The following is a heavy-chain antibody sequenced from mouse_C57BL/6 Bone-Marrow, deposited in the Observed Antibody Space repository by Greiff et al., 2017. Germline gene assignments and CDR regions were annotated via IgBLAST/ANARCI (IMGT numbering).Heavy chain of an antibody. V-gene: IGHV5-12*01. J-gene: IGHJ1*03. CDR2: ISNGGGST. D-gene: IGHD4-1*01. CDR1: GFTFSDYY. CDR3: ARHESLGLIWYFDV. Sequence: EVQRVESGGGLVQPGGSLKLSCAASGFTFSDYYMYWVRQTPEKRLEWVAYISNGGGSTYYPDTVKGRFTISRDNAKNTLYLQMSRLKSEDTAMYYCARHESLGLIWYFDVWGTGTTVTVSS.